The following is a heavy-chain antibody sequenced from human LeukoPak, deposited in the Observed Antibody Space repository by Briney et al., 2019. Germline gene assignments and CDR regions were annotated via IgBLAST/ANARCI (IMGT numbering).Heavy chain of an antibody. CDR3: VKDNFNSSSWSPFDH. V-gene: IGHV3-30*02. D-gene: IGHD6-13*01. Sequence: GGSLRLSCATSGFTFYSHGMHWVRQAPGKGLEWVTFIRYDGSDKYYVDSVKGRFTVSRDNSKNTLYLQLTSLTTADTALYYCVKDNFNSSSWSPFDHWGQGTLVTVSS. CDR1: GFTFYSHG. J-gene: IGHJ4*02. CDR2: IRYDGSDK.